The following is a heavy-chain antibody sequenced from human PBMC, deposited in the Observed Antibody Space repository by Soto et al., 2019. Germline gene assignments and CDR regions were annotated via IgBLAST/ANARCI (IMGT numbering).Heavy chain of an antibody. V-gene: IGHV3-49*03. D-gene: IGHD3-9*01. CDR3: TASDFDSKKSAFDI. Sequence: GGSLRLSCTASGFTFGDYAMSWFRQAPGKGLEWVGFIRSKAYGGTTEYAASVKGRFTISRDDSKSIAYLQMNSLKTEDTAVYYCTASDFDSKKSAFDIWGQGTMVTVSS. CDR1: GFTFGDYA. CDR2: IRSKAYGGTT. J-gene: IGHJ3*02.